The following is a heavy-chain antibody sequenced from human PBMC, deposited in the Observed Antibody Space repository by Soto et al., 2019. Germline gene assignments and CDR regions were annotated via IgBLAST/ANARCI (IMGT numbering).Heavy chain of an antibody. V-gene: IGHV3-23*01. D-gene: IGHD2-2*03. CDR3: GTRGYCISTSCYQPYYYYYGMDV. J-gene: IGHJ6*02. CDR1: GFTFSSYA. CDR2: ISGSGGST. Sequence: EVQLLESGGGLVQPGGSLRLSCAASGFTFSSYAMSWVRQAPGKGLEWVSAISGSGGSTYYADSVKGRFTISRDNSKNTLYLQMNSLRAEDTAVYYCGTRGYCISTSCYQPYYYYYGMDVWGQGTTVTVSS.